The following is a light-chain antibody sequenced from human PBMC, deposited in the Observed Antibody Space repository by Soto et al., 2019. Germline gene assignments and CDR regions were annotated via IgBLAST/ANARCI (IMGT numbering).Light chain of an antibody. CDR1: QSVNSW. V-gene: IGKV1-5*03. CDR2: KAS. J-gene: IGKJ2*01. Sequence: DIQMTQSPSTLSASVGDRVTITCRASQSVNSWLAWYQQRPGKAPKLLIYKASSLETGVPSRFSGSGSGTEFTLTISSLQPDDFATYYCQQYDTNSYTFGQGTKLAIK. CDR3: QQYDTNSYT.